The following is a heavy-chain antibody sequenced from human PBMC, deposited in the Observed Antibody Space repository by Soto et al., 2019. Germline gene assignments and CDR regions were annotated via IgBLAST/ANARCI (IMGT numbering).Heavy chain of an antibody. CDR2: ISDSGGRT. Sequence: GGSLRLSCAVSGVTFCSYAMSWVRQAPGKGLEWVSGISDSGGRTSYADSVKGRFTISRDNTKNSLYLQMHSLTAEDTAVYYCAGGIVLYTQDAFDIWGQGTMVTVSS. V-gene: IGHV3-23*01. CDR1: GVTFCSYA. J-gene: IGHJ3*02. D-gene: IGHD1-20*01. CDR3: AGGIVLYTQDAFDI.